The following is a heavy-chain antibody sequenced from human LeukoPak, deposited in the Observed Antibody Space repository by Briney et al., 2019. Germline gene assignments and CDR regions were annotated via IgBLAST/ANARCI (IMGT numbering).Heavy chain of an antibody. CDR3: ARGFIDMDV. CDR1: GFTFSSYW. J-gene: IGHJ6*03. Sequence: TGGSLRLSCAASGFTFSSYWMNWVRQAPGKGLEWVANIKKDGSETYYVDSVKGRCTISRDNAKNSLYLQMNSLRVEDTAVYYCARGFIDMDVWGKGTTVTVSS. D-gene: IGHD3-16*02. CDR2: IKKDGSET. V-gene: IGHV3-7*01.